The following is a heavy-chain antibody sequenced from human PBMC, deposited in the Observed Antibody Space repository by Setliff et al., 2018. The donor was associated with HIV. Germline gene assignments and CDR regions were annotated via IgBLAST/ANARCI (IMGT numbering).Heavy chain of an antibody. J-gene: IGHJ4*02. D-gene: IGHD3-10*01. CDR3: ARRPMVRGFGRYYFDY. V-gene: IGHV4-4*09. CDR1: GGSIGGYS. Sequence: SDTLSLTCSVSGGSIGGYSWGWIRQSPGKGLEWIGYIYPSTSANYNPSLKSRVRILLDTSKNQFSLRLTSVTAADTAVYFCARRPMVRGFGRYYFDYWGQGTLVTVSS. CDR2: IYPSTSA.